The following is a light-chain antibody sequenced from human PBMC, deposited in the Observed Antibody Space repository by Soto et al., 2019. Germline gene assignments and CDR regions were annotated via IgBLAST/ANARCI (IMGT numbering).Light chain of an antibody. V-gene: IGKV3-15*01. J-gene: IGKJ4*01. CDR2: DAS. CDR1: QCVNTK. Sequence: EMFMAQSPPTLSMSTGEGVTLSYRASQCVNTKLAGSKQKPGQAPRLLISDASTMATGIPARSSGRASPTEFTLTIRSLQSEDFGVYFCQQYSNWPQLTFRGGSKVDSK. CDR3: QQYSNWPQLT.